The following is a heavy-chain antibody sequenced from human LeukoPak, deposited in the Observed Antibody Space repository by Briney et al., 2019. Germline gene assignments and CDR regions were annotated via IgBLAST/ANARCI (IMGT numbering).Heavy chain of an antibody. Sequence: SETLSLTCSISGYSISSGYFWGWIRQPPGKGLECIGNIHHDGITYYNPSLKSRVTISLDPSKNQFSLKLTSVAAADTGLYHCXXXXXXXXXDYSTSNWFDPWGQGTLVTVSS. CDR2: IHHDGIT. CDR3: XXXXXXXXXDYSTSNWFDP. J-gene: IGHJ5*02. CDR1: GYSISSGYF. V-gene: IGHV4-38-2*02. D-gene: IGHD3-16*01.